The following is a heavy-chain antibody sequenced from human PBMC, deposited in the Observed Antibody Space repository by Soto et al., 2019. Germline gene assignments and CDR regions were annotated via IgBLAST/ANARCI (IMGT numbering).Heavy chain of an antibody. V-gene: IGHV3-30*18. CDR1: GFTFSSYG. Sequence: QVQLVESGGGVVQPGRSLRLSCAASGFTFSSYGMLWVRQAPGKGLEWVAVISYDGSNKYYADSVKGRFTISRDNSKNTLYLQMNSLRAEDTAVYYCAKDLSTASTYFDYWGQGTLVTVSS. CDR2: ISYDGSNK. CDR3: AKDLSTASTYFDY. D-gene: IGHD4-4*01. J-gene: IGHJ4*02.